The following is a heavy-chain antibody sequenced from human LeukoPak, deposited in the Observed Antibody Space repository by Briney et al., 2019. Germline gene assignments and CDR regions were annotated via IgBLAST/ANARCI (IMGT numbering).Heavy chain of an antibody. J-gene: IGHJ4*02. Sequence: AGGSLRLSCAASGFTFNNYAMSWVRQAPGKGLEWVSTISGSGDRTYYADSVKGRFTISRDNSKNTLFLHMNSLRAEDTAVYSCAKGYYGSGSYGWFDYWGQGTLVTVSS. CDR2: ISGSGDRT. CDR3: AKGYYGSGSYGWFDY. CDR1: GFTFNNYA. V-gene: IGHV3-23*01. D-gene: IGHD3-10*01.